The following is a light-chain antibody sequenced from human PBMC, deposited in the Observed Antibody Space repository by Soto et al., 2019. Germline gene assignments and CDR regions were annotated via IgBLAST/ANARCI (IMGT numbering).Light chain of an antibody. V-gene: IGKV3-11*01. J-gene: IGKJ5*01. Sequence: EIVMTQSPATLSVSPGERATLSCRASQSVSSNLAWYQQKPGQAPRLLIYGAFNRAGGIPDRFSGSGSGTDFTLTISSLDPEDSAVYYCQQRSNRPLTFGQGTRLEI. CDR3: QQRSNRPLT. CDR1: QSVSSN. CDR2: GAF.